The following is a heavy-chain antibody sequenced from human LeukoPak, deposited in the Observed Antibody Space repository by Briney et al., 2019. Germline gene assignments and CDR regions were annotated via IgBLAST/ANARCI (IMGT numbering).Heavy chain of an antibody. V-gene: IGHV3-33*01. D-gene: IGHD3-22*01. CDR2: IWYDGSNK. CDR3: ARVGDSSGYYRAY. CDR1: GFTFSSYG. Sequence: GRSLRLSCAASGFTFSSYGMPWVRQAPGKGLEWVAVIWYDGSNKYYADSVKGRFTISRHNSKNTLYLQMNSLRAEDTAVYYCARVGDSSGYYRAYWGQGTLVTVSS. J-gene: IGHJ4*02.